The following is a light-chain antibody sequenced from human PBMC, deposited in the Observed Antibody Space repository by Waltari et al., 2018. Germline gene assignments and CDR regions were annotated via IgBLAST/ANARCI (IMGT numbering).Light chain of an antibody. Sequence: IQLTQSPSSLSASVGDRVTITCRASQGISSHLAWYQQKPGKAPKLLTYGASTLQSGVPSRFSDSGSGTDFTLTISSLQPEDFATYYCQQLNGYPPTFGGGTKVEI. CDR1: QGISSH. CDR2: GAS. J-gene: IGKJ4*01. CDR3: QQLNGYPPT. V-gene: IGKV1-9*01.